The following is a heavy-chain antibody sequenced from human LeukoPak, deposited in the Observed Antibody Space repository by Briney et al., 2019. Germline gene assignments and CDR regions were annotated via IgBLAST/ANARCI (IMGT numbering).Heavy chain of an antibody. CDR1: GFTFSTYR. Sequence: GGSLRLSCAASGFTFSTYRMNWVRQAPGKGLEWLASIKEDGSVRYYLDSVKGRFTISRDNAKNSLSLQVNGLRVEDTAVYYCPSLFGVPEYWGKETLVPVPS. CDR3: PSLFGVPEY. CDR2: IKEDGSVR. V-gene: IGHV3-7*01. D-gene: IGHD3-16*01. J-gene: IGHJ4*02.